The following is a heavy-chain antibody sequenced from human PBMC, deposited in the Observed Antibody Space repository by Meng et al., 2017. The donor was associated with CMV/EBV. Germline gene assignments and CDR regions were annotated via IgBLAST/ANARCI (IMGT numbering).Heavy chain of an antibody. CDR1: GGTFSSYT. J-gene: IGHJ6*02. V-gene: IGHV1-18*01. Sequence: ASVKVSCKASGGTFSSYTISWVRQAPGQGLEWMGRISAYNGNTNYAQKLQGRVTMTTDTSTSTAYMELRSLRSDDTAVYYCARDRAAAGSYYYYGMDVWGQGTTVTVSS. D-gene: IGHD6-13*01. CDR3: ARDRAAAGSYYYYGMDV. CDR2: ISAYNGNT.